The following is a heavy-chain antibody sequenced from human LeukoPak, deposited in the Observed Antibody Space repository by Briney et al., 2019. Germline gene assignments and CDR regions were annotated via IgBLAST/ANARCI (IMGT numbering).Heavy chain of an antibody. J-gene: IGHJ6*03. V-gene: IGHV3-48*01. CDR2: ISSSSSTI. CDR3: ARDHFSYYDFWSGSPLYTDV. CDR1: GFTFSSYS. Sequence: PGGSLRLSCAASGFTFSSYSMNWVRQAPGKGLEWVSYISSSSSTIYYADSVKGRFTISRDNAKNSLYLQLNSLRAEDTAVYYCARDHFSYYDFWSGSPLYTDVWGKGTTVTVSS. D-gene: IGHD3-3*01.